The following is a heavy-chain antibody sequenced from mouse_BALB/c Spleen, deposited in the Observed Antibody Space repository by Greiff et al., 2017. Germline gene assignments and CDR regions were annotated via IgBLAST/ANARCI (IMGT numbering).Heavy chain of an antibody. V-gene: IGHV1-69*02. CDR1: GYTFTSYW. J-gene: IGHJ2*01. CDR2: IDPSDSET. D-gene: IGHD1-1*01. Sequence: QVQLQQPGAELVKPGAPVKLSCKASGYTFTSYWMNWVKQRPGRGLEWIGRIDPSDSETHYNQKFKDKATLTVDKSSSTAYIQLSSLTSEDSAVYYCARSDDGPPYFDYWGQGTTLTVSS. CDR3: ARSDDGPPYFDY.